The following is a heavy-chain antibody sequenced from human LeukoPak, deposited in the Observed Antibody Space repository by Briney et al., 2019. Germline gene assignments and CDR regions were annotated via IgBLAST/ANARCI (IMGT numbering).Heavy chain of an antibody. V-gene: IGHV3-7*01. CDR2: IKKDGSEM. J-gene: IGHJ3*02. CDR1: GLIFSSYW. Sequence: GGSLRLSCAASGLIFSSYWMSWVRQAPGKGLEWVVNIKKDGSEMYYADSVKGRFTISRDNAKNSLYLQMNSLRADDTAVYHCARQETSSYNGAFDIWGQGTMVTVSS. D-gene: IGHD1-26*01. CDR3: ARQETSSYNGAFDI.